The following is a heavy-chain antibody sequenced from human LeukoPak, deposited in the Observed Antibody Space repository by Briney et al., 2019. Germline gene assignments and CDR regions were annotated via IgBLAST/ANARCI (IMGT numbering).Heavy chain of an antibody. D-gene: IGHD5-24*01. Sequence: SETLSLTCTVSGGSVRSGGYYWNWTRKHPGKGLEWIGYHDYSGSTNYNPSLKSRVTISTDTSKNQISLKLTSLTAADTAEYYCATQRDGYYNDAFVMWGQGTLVIVSS. CDR2: HDYSGST. J-gene: IGHJ3*02. CDR1: GGSVRSGGYY. V-gene: IGHV4-31*03. CDR3: ATQRDGYYNDAFVM.